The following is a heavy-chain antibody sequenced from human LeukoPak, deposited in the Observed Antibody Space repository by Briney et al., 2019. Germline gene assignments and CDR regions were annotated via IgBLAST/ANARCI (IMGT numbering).Heavy chain of an antibody. Sequence: PGGSLRLSCAASGFIFSDTYMNWIRQAPGKGLEWVSYISSSGIAKNYADSVKGRFTISRDNANNSLYLQMNDLRVDDTAVYYCARGDSSACPDYWGQGTLVTVSS. CDR2: ISSSGIAK. CDR3: ARGDSSACPDY. J-gene: IGHJ4*02. V-gene: IGHV3-11*01. CDR1: GFIFSDTY. D-gene: IGHD3-22*01.